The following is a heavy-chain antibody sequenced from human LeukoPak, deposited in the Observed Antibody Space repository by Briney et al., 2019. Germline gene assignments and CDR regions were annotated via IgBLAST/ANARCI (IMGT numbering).Heavy chain of an antibody. CDR2: IFPGDSDT. CDR1: GYSFTSYW. V-gene: IGHV5-51*01. D-gene: IGHD3-22*01. J-gene: IGHJ3*02. CDR3: ASGYYLTSDAFDI. Sequence: GESLKISCKGSGYSFTSYWIGWVRQMPGKGLEWMGIIFPGDSDTRYSPSFQGQVTISADKSISTAFLQWSSLKASDTAMYYCASGYYLTSDAFDIWGQGTMVIVSS.